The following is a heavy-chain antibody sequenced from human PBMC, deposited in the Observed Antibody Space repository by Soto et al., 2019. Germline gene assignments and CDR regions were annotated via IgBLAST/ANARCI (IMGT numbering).Heavy chain of an antibody. Sequence: QVQLQASGPGLVKPSPTLSLTCTVSGGSISNADYYWSWVRQPPGKGLEWIGYIYYSGSSFFNPSLKSRVIMSKDTSKNQFSLRMTSVTAADTAVYYCARAIVVTVGGMDVWGRGTTVTISS. CDR1: GGSISNADYY. CDR2: IYYSGSS. V-gene: IGHV4-30-4*01. CDR3: ARAIVVTVGGMDV. J-gene: IGHJ6*02. D-gene: IGHD5-12*01.